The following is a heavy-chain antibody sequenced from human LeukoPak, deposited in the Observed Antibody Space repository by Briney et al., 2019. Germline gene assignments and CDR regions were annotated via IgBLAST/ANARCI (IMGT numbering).Heavy chain of an antibody. CDR3: AKEGYCGDYCYREFDY. CDR1: GFTFDSYS. D-gene: IGHD2-21*02. J-gene: IGHJ4*02. Sequence: GGSLRLSCAASGFTFDSYSMSWVRQAPGKGLEWVSGISGSGGSTYYADSVKGRFTISRDNSKDTLYLQMNSLRAEDTALYYCAKEGYCGDYCYREFDYWVRGRLVAVSS. V-gene: IGHV3-23*01. CDR2: ISGSGGST.